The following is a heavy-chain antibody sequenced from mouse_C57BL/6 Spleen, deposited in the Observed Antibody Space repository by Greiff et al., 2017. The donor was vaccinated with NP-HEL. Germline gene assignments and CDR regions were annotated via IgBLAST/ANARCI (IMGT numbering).Heavy chain of an antibody. CDR2: IWSGGST. J-gene: IGHJ1*03. Sequence: QVQLQQSGPGLVQPSQSLSITCTVSGFSLTSYGVHWVRQSPGKGLEWLGVIWSGGSTDYNAAFISRLSISKDNSKSQVFFKMNSLQADDTAIYYCALYYDYDGPYFDVWGTGTTVTVSS. V-gene: IGHV2-2*01. CDR3: ALYYDYDGPYFDV. CDR1: GFSLTSYG. D-gene: IGHD2-4*01.